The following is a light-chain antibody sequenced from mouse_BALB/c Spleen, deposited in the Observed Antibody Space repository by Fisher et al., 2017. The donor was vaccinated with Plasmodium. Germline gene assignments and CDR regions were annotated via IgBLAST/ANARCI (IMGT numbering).Light chain of an antibody. V-gene: IGKV1-135*01. CDR1: QSLLNSDGKTY. Sequence: DIVLTQSPLTLSVTIGQPASISCKSGQSLLNSDGKTYLSWFLQRPGQSPKRLIYLVSKLDSGVPDRFTGSGSGTDFTLKISRVEAEDLGIYYCWQGTHSWTFGGGTNLEIK. CDR3: WQGTHSWT. J-gene: IGKJ1*01. CDR2: LVS.